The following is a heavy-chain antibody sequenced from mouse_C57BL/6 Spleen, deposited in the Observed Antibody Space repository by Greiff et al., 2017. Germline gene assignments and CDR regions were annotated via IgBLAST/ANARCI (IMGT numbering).Heavy chain of an antibody. D-gene: IGHD1-1*01. CDR3: ARHGSSHSFHY. V-gene: IGHV5-6*01. CDR1: GFTFSSYG. CDR2: ISSGGSYT. Sequence: EVQGVESGGDLVKPGGSLKLSCAASGFTFSSYGMSWVRQTPDKRLEWVATISSGGSYTYYPDSVKGRFTISRDNAKNTLYLQMSSLKSEDTAMYYCARHGSSHSFHYWGQGTTLTASS. J-gene: IGHJ2*01.